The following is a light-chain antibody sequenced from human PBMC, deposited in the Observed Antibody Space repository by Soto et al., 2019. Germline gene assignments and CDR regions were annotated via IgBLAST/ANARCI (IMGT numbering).Light chain of an antibody. CDR3: QSYDISLSLL. Sequence: QSVLTQPPSVSGAPGQRVTISCTGSSSNIGAGYDVHWYQQLPGTAPKLLIYGNSNRPSGVPDRFSGSKSGTSASLAITGLQAEDEADYYCQSYDISLSLLFGGATKLTVL. CDR2: GNS. CDR1: SSNIGAGYD. V-gene: IGLV1-40*01. J-gene: IGLJ2*01.